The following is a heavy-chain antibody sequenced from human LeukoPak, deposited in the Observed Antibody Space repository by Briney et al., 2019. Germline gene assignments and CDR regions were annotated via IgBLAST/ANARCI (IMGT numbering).Heavy chain of an antibody. Sequence: GGSLRLSCAASAFSFSTTWMHWVRQAPGKGLVWVSRILSDGSSTTYADSVKGRFTIFRDNAKNMLYLQMNNLRAEDTAVYYCATDGGYAFDIWGQGTMVTVSS. CDR2: ILSDGSST. J-gene: IGHJ3*02. D-gene: IGHD3-10*01. CDR1: AFSFSTTW. V-gene: IGHV3-74*01. CDR3: ATDGGYAFDI.